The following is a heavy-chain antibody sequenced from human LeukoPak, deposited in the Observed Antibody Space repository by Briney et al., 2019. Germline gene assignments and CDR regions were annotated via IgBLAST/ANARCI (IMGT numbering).Heavy chain of an antibody. Sequence: GGSLRLSCAASGFTFSSYAMSWVRQAPGKGLEWVSAISGSGDSTYYADSVKGRFTISRDNSKNTLYLQMNSLRAEDTAVYYCARDPIEMATISRGAFDIWGQGTMVTVSS. D-gene: IGHD5-24*01. J-gene: IGHJ3*02. CDR3: ARDPIEMATISRGAFDI. CDR2: ISGSGDST. CDR1: GFTFSSYA. V-gene: IGHV3-23*01.